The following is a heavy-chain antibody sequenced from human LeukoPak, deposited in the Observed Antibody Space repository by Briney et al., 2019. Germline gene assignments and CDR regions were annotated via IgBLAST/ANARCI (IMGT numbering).Heavy chain of an antibody. Sequence: PSETLSLTCAVSGGSISNSGYYWAWIRQPPGKGLEYIGNIHYSDSALYNPSLQSRATILVDTSKNQFSPKLSSVTAADTAVYYCARRRAAAGPFDYWGQGTLVTVSS. CDR3: ARRRAAAGPFDY. J-gene: IGHJ4*02. CDR1: GGSISNSGYY. D-gene: IGHD6-13*01. CDR2: IHYSDSA. V-gene: IGHV4-39*01.